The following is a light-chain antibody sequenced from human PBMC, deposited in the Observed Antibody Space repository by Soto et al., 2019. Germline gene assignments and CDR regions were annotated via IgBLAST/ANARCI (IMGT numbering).Light chain of an antibody. J-gene: IGLJ2*01. Sequence: QSALTQPPSVSAAPGQKVTISCSGSSSNIGANYVFWYRHLPGTAPKLLIYHNDKRPSGIPDRFSASKSGTSASLDITGLQTGDEAGYYCEAWETSLSAGVFRGGTKLTVL. CDR2: HND. V-gene: IGLV1-51*01. CDR1: SSNIGANY. CDR3: EAWETSLSAGV.